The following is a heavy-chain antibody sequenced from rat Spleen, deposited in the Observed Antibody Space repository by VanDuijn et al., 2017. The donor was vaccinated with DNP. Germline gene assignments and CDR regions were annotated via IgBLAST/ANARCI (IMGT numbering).Heavy chain of an antibody. CDR3: ARWTRYFDY. CDR2: ISYSGST. CDR1: GSSITSNY. V-gene: IGHV3-1*01. Sequence: EVQLQESGSGLVKPSQSLSLTCSVPGSSITSNYWGWIRKFPGNKMEYIGHISYSGSTNYNPSLKSRISITRDTSKNHFFLHLNSVTTEDTATYYCARWTRYFDYWGQGVMVTVSS. J-gene: IGHJ2*01. D-gene: IGHD1-7*01.